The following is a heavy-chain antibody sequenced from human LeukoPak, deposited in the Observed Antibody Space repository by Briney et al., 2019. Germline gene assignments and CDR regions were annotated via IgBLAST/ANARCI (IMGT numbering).Heavy chain of an antibody. D-gene: IGHD5-12*01. CDR3: ARDPGSGYEEHFDY. CDR1: GFTFSSYS. J-gene: IGHJ4*02. V-gene: IGHV3-21*04. CDR2: ITRSNYI. Sequence: PGGSLRLSCAASGFTFSSYSMNWVRQAPGKGLEWVSSITRSNYIYYADSVKGRFTISRDNAKDSLYLQMNSLRAEDTAVYYCARDPGSGYEEHFDYWGQGTLVTVSS.